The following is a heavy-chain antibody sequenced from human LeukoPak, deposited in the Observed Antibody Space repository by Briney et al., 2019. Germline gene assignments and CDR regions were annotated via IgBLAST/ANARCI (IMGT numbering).Heavy chain of an antibody. J-gene: IGHJ4*02. V-gene: IGHV4-61*01. CDR1: GGSVSSGSYY. D-gene: IGHD6-13*01. CDR3: ARDLAAAGFFDH. Sequence: SETLCLTCAVSGGSVSSGSYYWSWVRQPPGKGLEWIGYIYYSGSTNYNPSLKSRVTISVDTPKNQFSLKLSSLTAADTAVYYCARDLAAAGFFDHWGQGTLVTVSS. CDR2: IYYSGST.